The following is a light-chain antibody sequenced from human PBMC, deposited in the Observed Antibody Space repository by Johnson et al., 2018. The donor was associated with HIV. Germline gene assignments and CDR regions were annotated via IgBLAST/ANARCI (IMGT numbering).Light chain of an antibody. CDR3: GTWDSSLTSYV. J-gene: IGLJ1*01. CDR1: VSNIESYF. V-gene: IGLV1-51*01. Sequence: QSVLTQPPSVSEAPGQTVNISCSGNVSNIESYFVSWYQQLPGTAPKLLIYDNNKRPSGIPGRFSGSKSGPSATLGITGLQTGDEADYYCGTWDSSLTSYVFGAGTKVTVL. CDR2: DNN.